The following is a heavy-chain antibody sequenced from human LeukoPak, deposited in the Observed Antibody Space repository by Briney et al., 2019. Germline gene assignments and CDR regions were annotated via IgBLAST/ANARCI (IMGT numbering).Heavy chain of an antibody. CDR3: ARPQWELPL. Sequence: AGGSLRLSCAASGFTFTSYSMNWVRQAPGKGLEWVANIKQDGSEKYYVDSVKGRFTISRDNAKNSLYLQVDSLRGEDTAVYYCARPQWELPLWGQGTLVTVSS. CDR2: IKQDGSEK. V-gene: IGHV3-7*01. D-gene: IGHD1-26*01. J-gene: IGHJ4*02. CDR1: GFTFTSYS.